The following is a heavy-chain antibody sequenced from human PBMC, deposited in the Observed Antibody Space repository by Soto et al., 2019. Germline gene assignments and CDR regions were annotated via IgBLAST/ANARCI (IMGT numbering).Heavy chain of an antibody. D-gene: IGHD3-3*01. Sequence: GGSLRLSCKASGFDFSTYSMNWVRQAPGKGLEWIAYVSMDSDTIHYADSVKGRSTISRDDPENSLYLQMNSLRDEDTATYYCARLYYDYVWGQGTTVTVSS. J-gene: IGHJ6*02. CDR3: ARLYYDYV. V-gene: IGHV3-48*02. CDR1: GFDFSTYS. CDR2: VSMDSDTI.